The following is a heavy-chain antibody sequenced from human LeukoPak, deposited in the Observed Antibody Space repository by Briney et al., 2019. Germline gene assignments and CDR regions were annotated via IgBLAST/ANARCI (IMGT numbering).Heavy chain of an antibody. CDR3: ARSLYFDY. V-gene: IGHV3-66*01. CDR1: GFTVNSNY. Sequence: GGSLRLSCAASGFTVNSNYMSWVRQAPGKGLERVSLIYSGGDTYYAGSVKGRFTISRDNSKNTLYLQMNSLRAEDTAVYYCARSLYFDYWGQGTLVTVSS. CDR2: IYSGGDT. J-gene: IGHJ4*02.